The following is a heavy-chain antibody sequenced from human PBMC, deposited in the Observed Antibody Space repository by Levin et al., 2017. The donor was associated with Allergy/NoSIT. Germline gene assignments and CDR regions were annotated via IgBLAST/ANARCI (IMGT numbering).Heavy chain of an antibody. V-gene: IGHV4-34*01. D-gene: IGHD3-22*01. CDR2: INHSGST. Sequence: GSLRLSCDVYGGSVSGYYWSWIRQPPGKGLEWIGEINHSGSTYYNPSLESRVTISGDTSKNQFSLKLSSVAAADTGLYYCARSTGYYSIDAFDIWGQGTMVTVSS. CDR3: ARSTGYYSIDAFDI. CDR1: GGSVSGYY. J-gene: IGHJ3*02.